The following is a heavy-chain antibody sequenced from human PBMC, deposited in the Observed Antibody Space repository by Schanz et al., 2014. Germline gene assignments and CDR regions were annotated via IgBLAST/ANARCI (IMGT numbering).Heavy chain of an antibody. CDR3: ARDRVQYSSGWYSDS. CDR1: GFTFSDYY. J-gene: IGHJ4*02. D-gene: IGHD6-19*01. V-gene: IGHV3-11*06. Sequence: VQLVESGGGLVQPGGSLRLSCAASGFTFSDYYMTWIRQAPGKGLEWVSSISDSSSYIYYADSVKGRFTISRDNAKNSLYLQMSSLRAEDTAVYYCARDRVQYSSGWYSDSWGQGTLVTVSS. CDR2: ISDSSSYI.